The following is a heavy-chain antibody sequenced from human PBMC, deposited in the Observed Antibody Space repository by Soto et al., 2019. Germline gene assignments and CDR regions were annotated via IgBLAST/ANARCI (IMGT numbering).Heavy chain of an antibody. CDR1: GGTFSSYA. CDR3: AREVSPGGPGGMDV. V-gene: IGHV1-69*05. Sequence: SVKVSCKAAGGTFSSYAISWVRQAPGQGLEWMGGIIPIFGTANYAQKFQGRVTMTTDTSTSTAYMELRSLRSDDTAVYYCAREVSPGGPGGMDVWGQGTTVTVSS. J-gene: IGHJ6*02. CDR2: IIPIFGTA. D-gene: IGHD3-10*01.